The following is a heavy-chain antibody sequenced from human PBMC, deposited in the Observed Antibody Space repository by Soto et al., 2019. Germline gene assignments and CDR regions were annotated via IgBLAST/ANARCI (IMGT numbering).Heavy chain of an antibody. V-gene: IGHV3-33*01. J-gene: IGHJ6*02. CDR2: IWYDGSNK. CDR3: ARGLSGSHQVVYLNYYYYGMDV. Sequence: PGGSLRLSCAASGFTFSSYGMHWVRQAPGKGLEWVAVIWYDGSNKYCADSVKGRFTISRDNSKNTLYLQMNSLRAEDTAVYYCARGLSGSHQVVYLNYYYYGMDVWGQGTTVTVSS. D-gene: IGHD3-10*01. CDR1: GFTFSSYG.